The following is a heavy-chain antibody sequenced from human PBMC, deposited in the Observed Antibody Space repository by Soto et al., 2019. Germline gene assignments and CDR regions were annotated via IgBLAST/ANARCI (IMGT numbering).Heavy chain of an antibody. CDR1: GYTFTSYA. CDR3: ASGRVGWYSSGPFRFDY. V-gene: IGHV1-3*01. CDR2: INAGNGNT. D-gene: IGHD6-19*01. Sequence: ASVKVSCKASGYTFTSYAMHWVRQAPGQRLEWMGWINAGNGNTKYSQKFQGRVTITRDTSASTAYMELSSLRSEDTAVYYCASGRVGWYSSGPFRFDYWGQGTLVTVSS. J-gene: IGHJ4*02.